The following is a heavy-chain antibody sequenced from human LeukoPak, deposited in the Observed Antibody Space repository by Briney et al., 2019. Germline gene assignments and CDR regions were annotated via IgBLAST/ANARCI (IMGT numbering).Heavy chain of an antibody. CDR3: ARDKSTSCYYFDY. D-gene: IGHD2-2*01. Sequence: GGSLRLSCAASGFTFSSHGMHWVRQAPGKGLEWVAVIWYDGSYKYYADSVKGRFTISRDNSNSTLYLQMNSLRAEDAAVYYCARDKSTSCYYFDYWGQGTLVTVSS. CDR2: IWYDGSYK. J-gene: IGHJ4*02. CDR1: GFTFSSHG. V-gene: IGHV3-33*01.